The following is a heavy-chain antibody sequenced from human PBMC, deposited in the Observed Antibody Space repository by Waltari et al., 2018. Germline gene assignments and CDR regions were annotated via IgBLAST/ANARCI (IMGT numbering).Heavy chain of an antibody. Sequence: DVQLVESGGGLVKPGGSLRLSCGASGFDFRIYGMNWVRQSPGKGVEWVALVSCTTSYRYYADSVKGRCTVSRDNAKTTVYLQMDNLRVEDTAVYYCARGVFDSWGQGTLVTVSS. CDR3: ARGVFDS. CDR1: GFDFRIYG. J-gene: IGHJ5*01. V-gene: IGHV3-21*01. CDR2: VSCTTSYR.